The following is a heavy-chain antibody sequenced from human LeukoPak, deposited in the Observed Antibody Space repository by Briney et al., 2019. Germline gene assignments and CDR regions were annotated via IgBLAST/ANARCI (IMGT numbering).Heavy chain of an antibody. CDR1: GFNFNHYW. J-gene: IGHJ4*02. CDR3: ARGGSESDY. Sequence: GGSLRLSCAASGFNFNHYWMTWVRQAPGKGLEWVANIKEDGTEKNYVDSVKGRFTISRDNAKNSLYLQINRLRAEDTALYYCARGGSESDYWGQGTLVAVSS. CDR2: IKEDGTEK. V-gene: IGHV3-7*01.